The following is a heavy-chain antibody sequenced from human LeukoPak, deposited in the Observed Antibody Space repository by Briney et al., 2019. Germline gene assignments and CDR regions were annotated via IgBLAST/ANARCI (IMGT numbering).Heavy chain of an antibody. CDR3: ARGFRYGSGNIDP. CDR2: INHSGST. CDR1: GGSFSGYY. V-gene: IGHV4-34*01. Sequence: KPSETLSLTCAVYGGSFSGYYWSWIRQPPGKGLEWIGEINHSGSTNYNPSLKGRVTISVDTSKNQFSLKLSSVTAADTAVYYCARGFRYGSGNIDPWGQGTLVTVSS. D-gene: IGHD3-10*01. J-gene: IGHJ5*02.